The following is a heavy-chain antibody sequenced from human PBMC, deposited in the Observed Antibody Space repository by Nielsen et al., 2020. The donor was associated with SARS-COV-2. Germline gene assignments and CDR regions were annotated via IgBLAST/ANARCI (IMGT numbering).Heavy chain of an antibody. D-gene: IGHD3-10*01. CDR3: AKDLWGATFFYGSGSYLDY. V-gene: IGHV3-23*01. Sequence: VRQAPGKGLEWVSAISGSGGSTYYADSVKGRFTISRDNSKNTLYLQMNSLRTEDTALYYCAKDLWGATFFYGSGSYLDYWGQGTLVTVSS. CDR2: ISGSGGST. J-gene: IGHJ4*02.